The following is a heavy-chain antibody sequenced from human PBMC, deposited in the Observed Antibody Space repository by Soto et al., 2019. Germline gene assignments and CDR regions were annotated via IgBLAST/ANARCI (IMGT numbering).Heavy chain of an antibody. CDR3: TTGSVEGV. CDR2: IKTNTEGGTT. J-gene: IGHJ6*02. CDR1: GLTISNAW. V-gene: IGHV3-15*07. D-gene: IGHD2-15*01. Sequence: EVQLVESGGGFIYPGGSLRLSCAASGLTISNAWMNWVRQAPGKGLEWVGRIKTNTEGGTTDYAAAVKGRFTVSRDDSKNTLYLQMNSLNTEATAVYYCTTGSVEGVWGQGTTVTVSS.